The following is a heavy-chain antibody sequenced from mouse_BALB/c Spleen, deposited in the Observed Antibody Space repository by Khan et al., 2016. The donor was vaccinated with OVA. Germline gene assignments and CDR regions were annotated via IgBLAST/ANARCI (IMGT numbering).Heavy chain of an antibody. CDR2: FDPYYGDT. V-gene: IGHV1-39*01. CDR3: ARSTWYFDV. Sequence: EVQLQQSGPELEKPGASVKISCKASGYSFTGYNMNWVKQSNGKSLEWIGNFDPYYGDTSYNQKFKGKATLTVDKSSSTAYMQLKSLTSEDSAVYYCARSTWYFDVWGAGTTVTVSS. CDR1: GYSFTGYN. J-gene: IGHJ1*01.